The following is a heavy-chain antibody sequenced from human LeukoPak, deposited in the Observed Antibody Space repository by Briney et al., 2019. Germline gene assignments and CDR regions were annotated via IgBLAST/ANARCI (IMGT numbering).Heavy chain of an antibody. CDR2: IYSGGTT. D-gene: IGHD3-10*01. CDR1: GFTVSNNY. CDR3: AKDSYYYGSGIYYFDY. V-gene: IGHV3-66*02. Sequence: GGSLRLSCAASGFTVSNNYLHWVRQAPGKGLEWVSVIYSGGTTYYANSVKGRFTISRDSSKNTMYLQMNSLRAEDTAVYYCAKDSYYYGSGIYYFDYWGQGTLVTVSS. J-gene: IGHJ4*02.